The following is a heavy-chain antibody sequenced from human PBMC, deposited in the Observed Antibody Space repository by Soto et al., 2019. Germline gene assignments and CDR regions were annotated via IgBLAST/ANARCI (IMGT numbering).Heavy chain of an antibody. CDR2: ISYDGSNK. Sequence: PGGSLRLSCAASGFTFSSYGMHWVRQAPGKGLEWVEVISYDGSNKYYADSVKGRFTISRDNSKNTLYLQMNSLRAEDTAVYYCAKYGSGSYWYYYYYYGMDVWGQGTTVTVSS. CDR1: GFTFSSYG. V-gene: IGHV3-30*18. CDR3: AKYGSGSYWYYYYYYGMDV. D-gene: IGHD3-10*01. J-gene: IGHJ6*02.